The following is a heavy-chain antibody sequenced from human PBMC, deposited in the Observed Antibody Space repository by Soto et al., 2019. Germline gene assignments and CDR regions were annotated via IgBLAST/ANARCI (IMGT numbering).Heavy chain of an antibody. CDR3: ARGGSSWSAEYYQH. D-gene: IGHD6-13*01. Sequence: QVQLVQSGAEVKKPGASVKVSCKASGYIFSNYGISWVWQAPGQGPEWMGWISGYNGDTNYAQTLQGRVTMTTDTSTSTAYMELRSLRSDDTAVYYCARGGSSWSAEYYQHWGQGTLVIVSS. CDR2: ISGYNGDT. CDR1: GYIFSNYG. V-gene: IGHV1-18*01. J-gene: IGHJ1*01.